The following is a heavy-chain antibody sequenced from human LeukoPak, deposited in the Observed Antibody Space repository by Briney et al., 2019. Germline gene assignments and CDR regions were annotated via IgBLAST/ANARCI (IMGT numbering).Heavy chain of an antibody. V-gene: IGHV3-23*01. CDR3: AEFSPSYLYD. Sequence: GGSLRLSCAVSGFTFTKYVMCWVRQAPGKGLEWVSVISASGGSTYYADSVKGRFTISRDNPTNTLYLQMNSLRVEDTAVYYCAEFSPSYLYDWGQGTLVTVSS. CDR2: ISASGGST. CDR1: GFTFTKYV. J-gene: IGHJ4*02.